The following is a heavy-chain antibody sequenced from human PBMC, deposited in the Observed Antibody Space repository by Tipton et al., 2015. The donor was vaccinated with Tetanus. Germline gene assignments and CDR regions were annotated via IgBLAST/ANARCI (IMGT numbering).Heavy chain of an antibody. J-gene: IGHJ5*01. CDR3: ARPIRVCSWFDY. D-gene: IGHD3-3*02. CDR1: GGSISSSSYY. V-gene: IGHV4-39*01. Sequence: TLSLTCTVSGGSISSSSYYWGWIRQPPGKGLEWIGSIYYSGSTYYNPSLKSRVTISVDTSKNQFSLKLSSVTAADTAVYYCARPIRVCSWFDYWGQGTLVTVSS. CDR2: IYYSGST.